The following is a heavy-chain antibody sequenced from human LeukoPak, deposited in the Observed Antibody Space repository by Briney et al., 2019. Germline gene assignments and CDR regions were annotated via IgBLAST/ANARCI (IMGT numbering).Heavy chain of an antibody. D-gene: IGHD5-18*01. V-gene: IGHV4-59*01. CDR2: LYYSGST. CDR1: GGSISSYY. J-gene: IGHJ3*02. Sequence: PSETLSLTCTVSGGSISSYYWSWIRQPPGKGLEWIGYLYYSGSTNYNPSLKSRVTISVDTSKNQFSLKLSSVTAADTAVYYCARVQILWLKAGAFDNWGQGTMVTVSS. CDR3: ARVQILWLKAGAFDN.